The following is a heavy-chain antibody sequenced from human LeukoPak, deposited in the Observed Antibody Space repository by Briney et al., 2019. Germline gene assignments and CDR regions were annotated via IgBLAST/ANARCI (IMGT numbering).Heavy chain of an antibody. Sequence: PSETLSLTCTVSGGSISSNSYYWGWIRQPPGKGLEWIGSIYYSGSTYYNPSLKSRVTISVDTSKNQFSLKLSSVTAADTAVYYCARARGGGWYDYWGQGTLVTVSS. D-gene: IGHD6-19*01. J-gene: IGHJ4*02. CDR2: IYYSGST. V-gene: IGHV4-39*07. CDR1: GGSISSNSYY. CDR3: ARARGGGWYDY.